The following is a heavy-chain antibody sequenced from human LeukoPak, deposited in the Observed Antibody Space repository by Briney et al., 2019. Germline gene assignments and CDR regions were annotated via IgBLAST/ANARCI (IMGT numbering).Heavy chain of an antibody. Sequence: QSGGSLRLSCTASGFTFGDSSMSWFRQAPGKGLEWVCFIRSKAYGETTEYAASVKGRFTISRDDSRSIAYLQMNSLKTEDTAVYYCTRRYNYDSSGYYYVRDAFDIWGQGTMVTVSS. CDR2: IRSKAYGETT. CDR3: TRRYNYDSSGYYYVRDAFDI. V-gene: IGHV3-49*03. D-gene: IGHD3-22*01. J-gene: IGHJ3*02. CDR1: GFTFGDSS.